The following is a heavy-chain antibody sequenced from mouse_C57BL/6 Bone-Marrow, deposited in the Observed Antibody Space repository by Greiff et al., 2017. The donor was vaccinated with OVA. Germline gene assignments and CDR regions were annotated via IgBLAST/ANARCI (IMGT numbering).Heavy chain of an antibody. CDR3: TRDSSGYPYYFDY. J-gene: IGHJ2*01. V-gene: IGHV5-9-1*02. Sequence: EVKLVESGEGLVKPGGSLKLSCAASGFTFSSYAMSWVRQTPEKRLEWVAYISSGGDYIYYADTVKGRFTISRDNARNTLYLQMSSLKSEDTAMYYCTRDSSGYPYYFDYWGQGTTLTVSS. CDR1: GFTFSSYA. D-gene: IGHD3-2*02. CDR2: ISSGGDYI.